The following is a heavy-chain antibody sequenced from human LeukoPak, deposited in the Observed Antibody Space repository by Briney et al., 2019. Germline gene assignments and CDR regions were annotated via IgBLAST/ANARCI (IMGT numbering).Heavy chain of an antibody. CDR3: ARGVPQVVVVPAATLYWYFDL. V-gene: IGHV4-34*01. D-gene: IGHD2-2*01. CDR1: GGSFSGYY. Sequence: PSETLSLTYAVYGGSFSGYYWSWIRQPPGKGLEWIAEINHSGSTNYNPSLKSRVTISLDTSKNQFSLKLSSVTAADTAVYYCARGVPQVVVVPAATLYWYFDLWGRGTLVTVSS. CDR2: INHSGST. J-gene: IGHJ2*01.